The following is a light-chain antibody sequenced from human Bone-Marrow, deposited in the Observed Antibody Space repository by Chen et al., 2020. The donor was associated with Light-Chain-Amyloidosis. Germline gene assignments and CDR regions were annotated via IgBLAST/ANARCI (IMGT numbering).Light chain of an antibody. CDR3: QVWDRSSDRPV. Sequence: SYVLTQPSSVSVAPGQTATIACGGNNIGSTSVHWYQQTSGQAPLLVVYDDSDRPSGIPERLSGSNSGNTATLTISRVEAGDEADYYYQVWDRSSDRPVFGGGTKLTVL. CDR2: DDS. J-gene: IGLJ3*02. CDR1: NIGSTS. V-gene: IGLV3-21*02.